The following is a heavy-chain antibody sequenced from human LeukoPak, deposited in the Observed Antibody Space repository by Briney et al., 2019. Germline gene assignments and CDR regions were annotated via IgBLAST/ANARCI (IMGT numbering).Heavy chain of an antibody. Sequence: GGSLRLSCAASGFTFSSYSMNWVRQAPGKGLEWVSPISSSSSYIYYADSVKGRFTISRDNAKNSLYLQMNSLRAEDTAVYYCARVLIVGATSVRYNDAFDIWGQGTMVTVSS. CDR3: ARVLIVGATSVRYNDAFDI. V-gene: IGHV3-21*01. CDR1: GFTFSSYS. D-gene: IGHD1-26*01. CDR2: ISSSSSYI. J-gene: IGHJ3*02.